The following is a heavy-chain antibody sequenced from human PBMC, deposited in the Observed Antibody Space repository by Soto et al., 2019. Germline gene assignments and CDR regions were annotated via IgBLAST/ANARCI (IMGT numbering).Heavy chain of an antibody. V-gene: IGHV1-69*13. D-gene: IGHD3-3*01. Sequence: SVKVSCKASGGTFSSYAISWVRQAPGQGLEWMGGIIPICGTANYAQKFQGRVTITADESTSTAYMELSSLRSEDTAVYYWARDAGDLDSWSGPNAGMDVWGQGTTVTVS. CDR1: GGTFSSYA. CDR2: IIPICGTA. J-gene: IGHJ6*02. CDR3: ARDAGDLDSWSGPNAGMDV.